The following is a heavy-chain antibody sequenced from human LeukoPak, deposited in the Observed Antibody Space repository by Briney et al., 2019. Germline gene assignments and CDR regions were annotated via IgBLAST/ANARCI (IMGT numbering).Heavy chain of an antibody. CDR1: GGSFSGYY. V-gene: IGHV4-34*01. Sequence: PSETLSLTCAVYGGSFSGYYWSWIRQPPGKGLEWIGEINHSGSTNYNPSLKSRVTISVDTSKNQFSLKLSSVTAADTAVYYCARGGRGNYDFWSGYYPYYYYYMDVWGKGTTVTVSS. CDR3: ARGGRGNYDFWSGYYPYYYYYMDV. J-gene: IGHJ6*03. D-gene: IGHD3-3*01. CDR2: INHSGST.